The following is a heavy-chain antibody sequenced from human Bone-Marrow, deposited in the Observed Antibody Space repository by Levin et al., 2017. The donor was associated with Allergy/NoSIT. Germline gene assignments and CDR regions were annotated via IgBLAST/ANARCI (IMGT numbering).Heavy chain of an antibody. CDR1: GYSFTSYW. CDR3: ARHSERFLEWLLCFDY. CDR2: IYPGDSDT. J-gene: IGHJ4*02. D-gene: IGHD3-3*01. V-gene: IGHV5-51*01. Sequence: PGESLKISCKGSGYSFTSYWIGWVRQMPGKGLEWMGIIYPGDSDTRYSPSFQGQVTISADKSISTAYLQWSSLKASDTAMYCCARHSERFLEWLLCFDYWGQGTLVTVSS.